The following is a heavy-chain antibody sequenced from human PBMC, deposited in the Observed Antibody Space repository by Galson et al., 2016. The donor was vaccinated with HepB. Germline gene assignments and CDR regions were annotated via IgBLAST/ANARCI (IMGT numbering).Heavy chain of an antibody. Sequence: QSGAEVKKPGESLKISCKGSGYSFTSYWIGWVRQMPGKGLEWMGIIYPGDSDTRYSPSFQGQVTISVDKSISTAYLQWSSRKASDTAMYYCARLGLGWEFLSYYYGMDVWGQGTTVIVSS. J-gene: IGHJ6*02. CDR1: GYSFTSYW. CDR2: IYPGDSDT. CDR3: ARLGLGWEFLSYYYGMDV. V-gene: IGHV5-51*01. D-gene: IGHD3-10*01.